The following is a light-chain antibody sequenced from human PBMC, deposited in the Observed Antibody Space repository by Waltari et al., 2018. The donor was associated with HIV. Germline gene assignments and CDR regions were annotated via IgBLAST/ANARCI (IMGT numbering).Light chain of an antibody. CDR2: WAS. J-gene: IGKJ4*01. V-gene: IGKV4-1*01. CDR1: RTIVYNSDNRNC. CDR3: QQYYSLGPT. Sequence: DIVMTQSPNSLAVSLGGRATINCRSSRTIVYNSDNRNCLAWYQQKPVPSPRVILYWASTRGSGVPDRFSGSGSGTNFSLTISALLTDDVALYYCQQYYSLGPTFGGGTKVEIK.